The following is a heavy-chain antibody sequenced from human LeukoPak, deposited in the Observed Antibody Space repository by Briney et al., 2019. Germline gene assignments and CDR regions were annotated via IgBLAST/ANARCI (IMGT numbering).Heavy chain of an antibody. Sequence: GGSLRLSCAVSGFTFSSYWMSWVRQAPGKGREWVANIKQDGSDKYYVDSVKGRFTISRDNAKNSLYLQMNSLRAEDTAVYYCARVKLWFGELSHFDYWGQGTLVTVSS. V-gene: IGHV3-7*01. CDR1: GFTFSSYW. J-gene: IGHJ4*02. CDR2: IKQDGSDK. CDR3: ARVKLWFGELSHFDY. D-gene: IGHD3-10*01.